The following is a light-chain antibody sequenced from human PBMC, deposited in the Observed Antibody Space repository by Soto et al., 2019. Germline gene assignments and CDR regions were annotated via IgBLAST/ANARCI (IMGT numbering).Light chain of an antibody. J-gene: IGKJ2*01. CDR1: QGISSW. CDR2: AAS. Sequence: DIQMTQSPSSVSASVGDRVTITCPASQGISSWLAWYQQKPGKAPKLLIYAASTLRSGVPSRFRGSGSGTDFTFTISSLQPEDFATYYCQQAHTFPYTFGQGTKLEIK. V-gene: IGKV1-12*01. CDR3: QQAHTFPYT.